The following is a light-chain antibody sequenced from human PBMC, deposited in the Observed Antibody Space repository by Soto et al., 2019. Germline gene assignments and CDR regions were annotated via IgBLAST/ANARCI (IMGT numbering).Light chain of an antibody. Sequence: ERVMTQSPAALSVSLGERATLSCRASQSVDNKLVWYQFKPGQAPRLLIYGASTRATGVPTRFSGSGSGTEFTLTIGSLQSEDFAVYYCLQYYGWRKTFGQGTEVEIK. J-gene: IGKJ1*01. CDR3: LQYYGWRKT. CDR1: QSVDNK. CDR2: GAS. V-gene: IGKV3-15*01.